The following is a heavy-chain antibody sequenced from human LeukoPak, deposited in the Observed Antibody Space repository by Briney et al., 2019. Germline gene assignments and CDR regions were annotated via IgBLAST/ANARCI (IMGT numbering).Heavy chain of an antibody. D-gene: IGHD5-12*01. CDR2: INRSGST. Sequence: PSETLSLTCAVSGGSFSGYYWSWIRQPPGKGLEWIGEINRSGSTNYNPSLKSRVTISVDASKNQFSLKLSSVTAADTAVYYCARIKWLPNYYFDYWGQGTLVTVSS. J-gene: IGHJ4*02. CDR1: GGSFSGYY. V-gene: IGHV4-34*01. CDR3: ARIKWLPNYYFDY.